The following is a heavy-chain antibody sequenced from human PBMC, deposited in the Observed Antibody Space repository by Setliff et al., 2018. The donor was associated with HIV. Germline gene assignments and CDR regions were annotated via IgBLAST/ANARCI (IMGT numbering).Heavy chain of an antibody. CDR2: ISAYNGNT. J-gene: IGHJ4*02. CDR3: ARDSDNFWSGYYAAFDY. Sequence: ASVKVSCKASGYTFTSYGISWVRQAPGQGLEWMGWISAYNGNTNYAQKLQGRVTTTTDTSSSTAYLDLRSLRSDDTAVYYCARDSDNFWSGYYAAFDYWGQGTLVTVSS. D-gene: IGHD3-3*01. CDR1: GYTFTSYG. V-gene: IGHV1-18*01.